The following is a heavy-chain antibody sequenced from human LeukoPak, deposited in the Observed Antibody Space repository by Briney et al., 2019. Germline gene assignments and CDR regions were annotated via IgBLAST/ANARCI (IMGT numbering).Heavy chain of an antibody. CDR3: ARDLERYYDLEGRSGY. CDR1: GYTFTSYG. J-gene: IGHJ4*02. Sequence: APVKVSCKTSGYTFTSYGINWVRQAPGQGLEWMGRISAHNGNANYAQKFQGRVTMTTDTLATTAYMELRSLRSDDTAVYYCARDLERYYDLEGRSGYWGQGTLVTVSS. D-gene: IGHD3-3*01. CDR2: ISAHNGNA. V-gene: IGHV1-18*01.